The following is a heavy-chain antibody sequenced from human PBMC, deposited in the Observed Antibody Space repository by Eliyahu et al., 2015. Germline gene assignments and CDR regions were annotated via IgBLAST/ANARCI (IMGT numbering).Heavy chain of an antibody. Sequence: EYLKISCKASGYSFTTYWIGWVRQMPGKGLEWMGVIYPGDSDTKYSPSLRGQVTISADKSISTAYLQWSRLEASGPPLYYCARSSGRSYMWYFDLWGRGTQVTVSS. V-gene: IGHV5-51*01. D-gene: IGHD1-14*01. CDR1: GYSFTTYW. CDR2: IYPGDSDT. J-gene: IGHJ2*01. CDR3: ARSSGRSYMWYFDL.